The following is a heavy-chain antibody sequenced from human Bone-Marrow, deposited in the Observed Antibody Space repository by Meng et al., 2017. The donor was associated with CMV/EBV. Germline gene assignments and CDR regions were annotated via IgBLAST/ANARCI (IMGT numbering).Heavy chain of an antibody. CDR3: ASMLTGDPLRDY. CDR1: GGSISSGAYY. J-gene: IGHJ4*02. V-gene: IGHV4-30-4*08. D-gene: IGHD7-27*01. Sequence: QLQLQECAPRLFKPSPTLSLTCTGSGGSISSGAYYWSWIRQPPGKGLEWIGYIYYSGSTYYNPSLKSRVTISVDTSKNQFSLKLSSVTAADTAVYYCASMLTGDPLRDYWGQGTLVTVSS. CDR2: IYYSGST.